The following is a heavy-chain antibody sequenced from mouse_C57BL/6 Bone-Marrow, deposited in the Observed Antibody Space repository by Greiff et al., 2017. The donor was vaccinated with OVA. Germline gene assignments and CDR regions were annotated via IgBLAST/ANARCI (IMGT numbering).Heavy chain of an antibody. Sequence: QVQLQQPGAELVRPGTSVKLSCKASGYTFTSYWMHWVKQRPGQGLEWIGVIDPSDSYTNYNQKFKGKATLTVDTSSSTAYMQLSSLTSEDSAVYYCARRGKPRGSSQRFAYWGQGTLVTVSA. CDR1: GYTFTSYW. V-gene: IGHV1-59*01. D-gene: IGHD1-1*01. CDR3: ARRGKPRGSSQRFAY. J-gene: IGHJ3*01. CDR2: IDPSDSYT.